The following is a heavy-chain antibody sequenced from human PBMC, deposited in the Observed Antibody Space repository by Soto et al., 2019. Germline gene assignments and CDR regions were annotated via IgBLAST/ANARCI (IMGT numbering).Heavy chain of an antibody. CDR2: IYSGGST. CDR1: GFTVSSNY. D-gene: IGHD6-19*01. CDR3: ARGFGQWQMLWYFDY. J-gene: IGHJ4*02. Sequence: PGGSLRLSCAASGFTVSSNYMSWVRQAPGKGLEWVSVIYSGGSTYYADSVKGRFTISRDNSKNTLYLQMNSLRAEDTAVYYCARGFGQWQMLWYFDYWGQGTLVTVSS. V-gene: IGHV3-53*01.